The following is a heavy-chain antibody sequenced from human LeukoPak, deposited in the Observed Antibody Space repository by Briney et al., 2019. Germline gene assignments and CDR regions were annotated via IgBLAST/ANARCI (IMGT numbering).Heavy chain of an antibody. D-gene: IGHD1-26*01. CDR1: GFTFSDYY. V-gene: IGHV3-11*01. CDR2: ISSSGSTK. J-gene: IGHJ3*02. Sequence: PGGSLRLSCAAFGFTFSDYYMSWIRQAPGKGLEWVSYISSSGSTKYYADSVKGRFTISRDNAKNSLYLQMNSLRAEDTAVYYCAREGEELRGAFDIWGQGTMVTVSS. CDR3: AREGEELRGAFDI.